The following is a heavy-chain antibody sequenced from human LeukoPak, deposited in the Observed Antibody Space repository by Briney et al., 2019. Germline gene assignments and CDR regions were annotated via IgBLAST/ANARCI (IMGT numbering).Heavy chain of an antibody. CDR3: ARGLIFSRMDV. D-gene: IGHD3-9*01. V-gene: IGHV4-34*01. Sequence: SETLSLTCAVYGGSFSGYYWSWFRQPPGKELEWIGEINHRGSTNYYQSLMSRLTISVDTSTNQFSLKLLSVAAADTAAYYCARGLIFSRMDVWGKGTTVTVSS. CDR1: GGSFSGYY. J-gene: IGHJ6*03. CDR2: INHRGST.